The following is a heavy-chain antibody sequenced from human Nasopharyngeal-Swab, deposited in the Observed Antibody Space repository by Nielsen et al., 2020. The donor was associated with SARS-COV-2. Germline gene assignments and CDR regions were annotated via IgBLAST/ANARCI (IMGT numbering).Heavy chain of an antibody. V-gene: IGHV4-34*01. CDR2: INHNGST. D-gene: IGHD3-10*01. CDR3: ASVGFGHRVRRGGGMDV. J-gene: IGHJ6*02. Sequence: WIRQPPGKGLEWIGEINHNGSTNYNPALKSRGTISVDTSKNQFSLKLSSVTAADTAVYYCASVGFGHRVRRGGGMDVWGQGTTVTVSS.